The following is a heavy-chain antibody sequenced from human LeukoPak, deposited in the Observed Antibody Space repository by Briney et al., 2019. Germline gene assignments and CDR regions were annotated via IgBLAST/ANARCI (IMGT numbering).Heavy chain of an antibody. Sequence: ASVKVSCKASGYTFTSYGISWVRQAPGQGLEWMGWISAYNGNTNYAQKLQGRVTMTTDTSTSTAYMELGSLRSDDTAVYYCARAGPYSGSYLTYGFDYWGQGTLVTVSS. J-gene: IGHJ4*02. CDR3: ARAGPYSGSYLTYGFDY. CDR2: ISAYNGNT. V-gene: IGHV1-18*01. D-gene: IGHD1-26*01. CDR1: GYTFTSYG.